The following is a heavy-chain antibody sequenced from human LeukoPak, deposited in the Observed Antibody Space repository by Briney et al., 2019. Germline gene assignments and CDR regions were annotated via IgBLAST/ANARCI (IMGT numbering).Heavy chain of an antibody. V-gene: IGHV4-39*01. Sequence: SETLSLTCSVSGGSISNSVYHWGWIRQPPGKGLGWMGNIYYTGTTYYNPSLMGRVTISVDTSMNQFSLKLNSVTAADTAVYYCSSYSTQYGWLDPWGQGTLVTVSS. CDR2: IYYTGTT. D-gene: IGHD4-11*01. CDR1: GGSISNSVYH. J-gene: IGHJ5*02. CDR3: SSYSTQYGWLDP.